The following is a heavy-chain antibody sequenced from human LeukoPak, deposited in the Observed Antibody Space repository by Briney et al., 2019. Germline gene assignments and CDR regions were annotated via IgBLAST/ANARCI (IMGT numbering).Heavy chain of an antibody. D-gene: IGHD2-21*02. J-gene: IGHJ4*02. V-gene: IGHV3-48*04. CDR3: MVTHPQHYYFDY. Sequence: DPGGSLRLSCAASGFTFSSYSMNWVRQAPGKGLEWVSYISSSSSTIYYADSVKGRFTISRDNAKNSLYLQMNSLRAEDTAVYRCMVTHPQHYYFDYWGQGTLVTVSS. CDR2: ISSSSSTI. CDR1: GFTFSSYS.